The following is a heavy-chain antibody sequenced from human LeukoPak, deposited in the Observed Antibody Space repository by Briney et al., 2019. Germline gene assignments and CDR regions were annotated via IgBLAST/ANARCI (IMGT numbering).Heavy chain of an antibody. CDR1: GFTFSSYA. CDR3: ARSIVVVPAAEYI. CDR2: ISGSGGST. D-gene: IGHD2-2*01. J-gene: IGHJ3*02. Sequence: GGSLRLSCAASGFTFSSYAMSWVRQAPGKGLEWVSAISGSGGSTYYADSVKGRFTISRDNSKNTPYLQMNSLRAEDTAVYYCARSIVVVPAAEYIWGQGTMVTVSS. V-gene: IGHV3-23*01.